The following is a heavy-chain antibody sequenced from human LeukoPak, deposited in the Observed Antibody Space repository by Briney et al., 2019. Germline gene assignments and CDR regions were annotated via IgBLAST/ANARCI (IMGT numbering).Heavy chain of an antibody. D-gene: IGHD3-10*01. CDR2: IYPGYSDA. CDR3: ARQITMVRGVIRWFDP. CDR1: GYILTNNW. V-gene: IGHV5-51*01. J-gene: IGHJ5*02. Sequence: GESLKISCKVSGYILTNNWIGWVRQVPGKGLEWMGLIYPGYSDAKYSPSFQGQVTFSVDKSISTAYLQWSSLKASDTAMYYCARQITMVRGVIRWFDPWGQGTLVTVSS.